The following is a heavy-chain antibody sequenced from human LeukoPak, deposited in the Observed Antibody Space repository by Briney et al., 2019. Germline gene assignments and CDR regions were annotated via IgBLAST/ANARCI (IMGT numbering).Heavy chain of an antibody. CDR3: AKDARSYSSSGGDYNWFDP. Sequence: GGSLRLSCTTSGFTFDDYAMHWVRQAPGKGLEWVSGISWNSGSIGYADSVKGRFTISRDNAKNSLYLQMNSLRAEDTALYYCAKDARSYSSSGGDYNWFDPWGQGTLVTVSS. J-gene: IGHJ5*02. D-gene: IGHD6-13*01. V-gene: IGHV3-9*01. CDR1: GFTFDDYA. CDR2: ISWNSGSI.